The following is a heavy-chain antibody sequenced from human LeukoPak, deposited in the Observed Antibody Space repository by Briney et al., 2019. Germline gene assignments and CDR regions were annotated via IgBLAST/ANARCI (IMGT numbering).Heavy chain of an antibody. Sequence: ASVKVSCKASGYTFTSYGISWVRQAPGQGLEWMGRISAYNGNTNYAQKLQGRVTMTTDTSTSTAYMELRSLRSDDTAVYYCARSFPHVVVVPAAIPLDYWGQGTLVTVSS. D-gene: IGHD2-2*02. V-gene: IGHV1-18*01. J-gene: IGHJ4*02. CDR3: ARSFPHVVVVPAAIPLDY. CDR1: GYTFTSYG. CDR2: ISAYNGNT.